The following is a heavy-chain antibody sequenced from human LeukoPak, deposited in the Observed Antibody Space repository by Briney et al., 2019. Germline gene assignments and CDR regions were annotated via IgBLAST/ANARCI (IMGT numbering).Heavy chain of an antibody. Sequence: GGSLRLSCAASGITFSSYAITWVRQAPGKGLEWVSAISGSGGTTYYPDSVKGRFIIVRDNSKNTVYLQINSLRAEDTAVYYCAKRAPYYFDNWGQGTLVTVSS. V-gene: IGHV3-23*01. CDR2: ISGSGGTT. CDR3: AKRAPYYFDN. J-gene: IGHJ4*02. CDR1: GITFSSYA.